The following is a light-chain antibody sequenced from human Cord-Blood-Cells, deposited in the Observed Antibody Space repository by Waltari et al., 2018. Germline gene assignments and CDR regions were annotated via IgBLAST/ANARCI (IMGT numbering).Light chain of an antibody. CDR1: QGISSY. J-gene: IGKJ1*01. CDR3: QQYYSYPRT. Sequence: ALRMTQSPSSFSASTGDRVTITCRASQGISSYLAWYQQKPGKAPKLLIYAASTLQSGVPSRFSGSGSGTDFTLTISCLLSEDFATYYCQQYYSYPRTFGQGTKVEIK. CDR2: AAS. V-gene: IGKV1-8*01.